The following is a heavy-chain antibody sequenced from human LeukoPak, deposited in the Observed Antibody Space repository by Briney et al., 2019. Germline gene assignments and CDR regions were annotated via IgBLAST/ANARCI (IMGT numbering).Heavy chain of an antibody. Sequence: ASVKVSCKASGYTFTSYGISWVRQAPGQGLEWMGWISAYNGNTNYAQKLHGRVTMTTDTSTSTAYMELRSLRSDDTAVYYCARVPVAIAVAGIDYWGQGTLVTVSS. CDR1: GYTFTSYG. V-gene: IGHV1-18*04. CDR2: ISAYNGNT. D-gene: IGHD6-19*01. CDR3: ARVPVAIAVAGIDY. J-gene: IGHJ4*02.